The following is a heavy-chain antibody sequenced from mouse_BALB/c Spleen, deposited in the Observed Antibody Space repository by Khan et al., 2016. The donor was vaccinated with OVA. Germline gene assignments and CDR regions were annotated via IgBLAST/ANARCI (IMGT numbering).Heavy chain of an antibody. V-gene: IGHV5-9-3*01. CDR1: GFTFSTYA. J-gene: IGHJ3*01. Sequence: EVQLQESGGGLVKPGGSLKLSCAASGFTFSTYAMSWVRQTPEQRLEWVATISSDGGYTYYPDSVKGRFTISRDNARNTLYLQMSSLRSDDTAMYYGARSPYGNFAYWGQGTLVTVSA. CDR2: ISSDGGYT. CDR3: ARSPYGNFAY. D-gene: IGHD2-1*01.